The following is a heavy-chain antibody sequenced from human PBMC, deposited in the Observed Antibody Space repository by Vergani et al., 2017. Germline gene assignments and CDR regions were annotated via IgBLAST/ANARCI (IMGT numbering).Heavy chain of an antibody. Sequence: QMQLQESGPGLLRPSQTLSLTCTVSGGSMNSGDYYWSWIRQSPGKGLEWIGYIFYTGITDFNPSLKSRVALSVDTSKNQFSLKMTSVTAADTAVYYCVRCPPGIAAPGNWFDPWGQGTQVTVSS. J-gene: IGHJ5*02. CDR2: IFYTGIT. V-gene: IGHV4-30-4*08. CDR3: VRCPPGIAAPGNWFDP. CDR1: GGSMNSGDYY. D-gene: IGHD6-25*01.